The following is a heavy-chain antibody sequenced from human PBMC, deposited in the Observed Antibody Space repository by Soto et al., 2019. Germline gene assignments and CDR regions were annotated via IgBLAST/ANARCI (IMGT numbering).Heavy chain of an antibody. J-gene: IGHJ4*02. Sequence: QVQLVESGGGVVQPGRSLRLSCAASGFTFSSYAMHWVRQAPGKGLEWVAVRSYDGSNKYYADSVKGRFTISRDISKNTLYLQMNSLRAEDTAVYYCARAGGLLLDYWGQGTLVTVSS. CDR2: RSYDGSNK. CDR3: ARAGGLLLDY. V-gene: IGHV3-30-3*01. CDR1: GFTFSSYA. D-gene: IGHD2-15*01.